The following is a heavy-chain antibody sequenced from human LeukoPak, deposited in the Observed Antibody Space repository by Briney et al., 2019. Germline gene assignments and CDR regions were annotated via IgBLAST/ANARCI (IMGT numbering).Heavy chain of an antibody. D-gene: IGHD6-13*01. CDR2: ISYDESNR. J-gene: IGHJ5*02. V-gene: IGHV3-30*02. CDR1: GFIFSSYG. CDR3: VKDTAADGSRLDP. Sequence: GGSLRLSCAASGFIFSSYGMQWVRQAPGKGLEWVAFISYDESNRFYAESVKGRFSISRDTSRNILYLQMNSLRAEDTAVYYCVKDTAADGSRLDPWGPGTLVTVSS.